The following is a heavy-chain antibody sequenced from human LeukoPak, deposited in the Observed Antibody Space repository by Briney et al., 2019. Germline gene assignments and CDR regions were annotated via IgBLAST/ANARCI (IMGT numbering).Heavy chain of an antibody. D-gene: IGHD6-13*01. V-gene: IGHV1-18*01. CDR2: ISGYNDNT. CDR1: GYTFTSYG. Sequence: ASVKVSCKASGYTFTSYGISWVRQAPGQGLKWMGWISGYNDNTNYAQNLQGRVTMTTDTSTSTAYMELRSLRSDDTAVYYCARGRYPHTSSWYGDAFDIWGQGTMVTVSS. CDR3: ARGRYPHTSSWYGDAFDI. J-gene: IGHJ3*02.